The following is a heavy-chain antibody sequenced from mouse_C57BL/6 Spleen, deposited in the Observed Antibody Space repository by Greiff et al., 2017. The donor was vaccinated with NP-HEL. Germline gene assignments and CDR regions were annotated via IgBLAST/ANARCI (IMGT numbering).Heavy chain of an antibody. D-gene: IGHD1-1*01. V-gene: IGHV1-18*01. CDR3: ARGDYYYGSSYLYYAMDY. Sequence: VQLKESGPELVKPGASVKIPCKASGYTFTDYNMDWVKQSHGKSLEWIGDINPNNGGTIYNQKFKGKATLTVDKSSSTAYMELRSLTSEDTAVYYCARGDYYYGSSYLYYAMDYWGQGTSVTVSS. CDR2: INPNNGGT. J-gene: IGHJ4*01. CDR1: GYTFTDYN.